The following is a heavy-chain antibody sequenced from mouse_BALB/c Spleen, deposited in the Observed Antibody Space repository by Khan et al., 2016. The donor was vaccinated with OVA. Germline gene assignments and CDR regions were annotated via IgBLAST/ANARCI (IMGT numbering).Heavy chain of an antibody. V-gene: IGHV3-6*02. CDR1: GYSITSGYY. D-gene: IGHD1-2*01. CDR3: TRDNNYYGYLAY. CDR2: ISYDGSN. J-gene: IGHJ3*01. Sequence: VQLKESGPGLVKPSQSLSLSCSVTGYSITSGYYWNWIRQFPGNKLEWMCYISYDGSNNYNPSLKNRISITRDTSENPFFLTLNSVTTEDTATDYCTRDNNYYGYLAYWGQGTLVTVSA.